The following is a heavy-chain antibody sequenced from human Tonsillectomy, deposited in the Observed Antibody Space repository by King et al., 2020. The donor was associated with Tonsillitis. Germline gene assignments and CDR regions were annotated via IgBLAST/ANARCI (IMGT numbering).Heavy chain of an antibody. CDR3: ARVRLGVTPRARYFDL. CDR2: ISSSGST. V-gene: IGHV4-4*07. CDR1: IGSINNYY. Sequence: VQLQESGPGLVKPSETLSLTCTVPIGSINNYYWSWIRQPAGKGLEWIGRISSSGSTNYNPSLKSRVTMSVDPSKNQFSLKLSSVTAADTAVFYCARVRLGVTPRARYFDLWGRGTLVTVSS. J-gene: IGHJ2*01. D-gene: IGHD2-21*02.